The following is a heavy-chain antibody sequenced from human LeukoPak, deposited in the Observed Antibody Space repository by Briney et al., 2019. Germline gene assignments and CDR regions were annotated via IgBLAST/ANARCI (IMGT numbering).Heavy chain of an antibody. CDR3: ATDYYGDYFDAFDI. CDR1: GYTLTELS. D-gene: IGHD4-17*01. Sequence: ASVKVSCKVSGYTLTELSMHWVRQAPGKGLEWMGGFDPEDGETIYAQKFQGRVTMTEETSTDTAYMELSSLRSEDTAVYYCATDYYGDYFDAFDIWGQGTMVTVSS. J-gene: IGHJ3*02. V-gene: IGHV1-24*01. CDR2: FDPEDGET.